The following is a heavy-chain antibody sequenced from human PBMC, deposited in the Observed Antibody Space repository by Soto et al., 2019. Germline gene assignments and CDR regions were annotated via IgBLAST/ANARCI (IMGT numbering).Heavy chain of an antibody. Sequence: GESLKISCKASGYKFSSFWIAWLRQVPGKGLEWMGVIYPAASDARYSPSFQGQVTISVDNSITTAYLQWSSLKASDTAMYYCARFLCISAIFFTGSRPFFDCWGQGALVTVSS. V-gene: IGHV5-51*01. CDR3: ARFLCISAIFFTGSRPFFDC. J-gene: IGHJ4*02. CDR2: IYPAASDA. D-gene: IGHD2-2*01. CDR1: GYKFSSFW.